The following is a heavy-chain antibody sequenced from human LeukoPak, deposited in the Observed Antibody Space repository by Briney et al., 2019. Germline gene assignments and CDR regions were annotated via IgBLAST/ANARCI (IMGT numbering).Heavy chain of an antibody. V-gene: IGHV3-23*01. CDR3: AKKYCTSNSCYGTPLDC. J-gene: IGHJ4*02. Sequence: GGSLRLSCASTGFTFGNYAMSWVRQAPGKGLEWVSGISASGGSTYYVDSVKGRFTISRDNSKNTLYLQMDSLRAEDTAVYYCAKKYCTSNSCYGTPLDCWGQGTLVTVST. CDR1: GFTFGNYA. D-gene: IGHD2-2*01. CDR2: ISASGGST.